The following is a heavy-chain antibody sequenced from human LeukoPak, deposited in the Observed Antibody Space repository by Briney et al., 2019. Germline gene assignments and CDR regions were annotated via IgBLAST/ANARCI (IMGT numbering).Heavy chain of an antibody. CDR3: ARDGDHCGGDCSVDY. Sequence: SVKVSCKASGGTFSSYAISWVRQAPGQGLEWMGRIIPVLGIANYAQKFQGRVTITADKSTSTAYMELSSLRSEDTAVYYCARDGDHCGGDCSVDYWGQGTLVTVSS. CDR2: IIPVLGIA. J-gene: IGHJ4*02. D-gene: IGHD2-21*02. CDR1: GGTFSSYA. V-gene: IGHV1-69*04.